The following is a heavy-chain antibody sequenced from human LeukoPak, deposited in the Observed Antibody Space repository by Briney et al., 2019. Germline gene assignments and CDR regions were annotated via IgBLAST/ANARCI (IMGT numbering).Heavy chain of an antibody. CDR3: ATRPDIASAGPGWFDP. Sequence: SETLSLTCAVYGGSFSGYYWSWIRQPPGKGLEWIGEINHSGSTNYNSSLKSRVTISVDTSKNQFSLTLSSVTAADTAVYYCATRPDIASAGPGWFDPWGQGTLVTVSS. CDR1: GGSFSGYY. CDR2: INHSGST. D-gene: IGHD6-13*01. V-gene: IGHV4-34*01. J-gene: IGHJ5*02.